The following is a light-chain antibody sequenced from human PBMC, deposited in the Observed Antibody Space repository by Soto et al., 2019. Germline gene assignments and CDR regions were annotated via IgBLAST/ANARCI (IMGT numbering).Light chain of an antibody. J-gene: IGKJ5*01. CDR2: AAS. CDR1: QIVSSSY. Sequence: ALSQTPLTPSLCPGERATLSCRASQIVSSSYLAWYQQKPGQAPRLLIYAASSRATGIPDRFSGSGSGTDFTLTISSLEPEDFAVYYCQQYGSSPFTFGQGTRLEIK. CDR3: QQYGSSPFT. V-gene: IGKV3-20*01.